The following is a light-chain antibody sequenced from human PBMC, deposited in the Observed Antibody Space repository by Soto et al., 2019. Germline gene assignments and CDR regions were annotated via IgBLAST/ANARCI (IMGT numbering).Light chain of an antibody. Sequence: IEVNQNTSKQSRAGGERATLSCLASQSVSSYLAWYHQKPGQAPRLLIYDASNRATGIPARFICSGSGTDLSLAISLLMPADPPVRSIRVHCKRPRAVGQGTKVDIK. CDR1: QSVSSY. CDR2: DAS. J-gene: IGKJ1*01. CDR3: RVHCKRPRA. V-gene: IGKV3-11*01.